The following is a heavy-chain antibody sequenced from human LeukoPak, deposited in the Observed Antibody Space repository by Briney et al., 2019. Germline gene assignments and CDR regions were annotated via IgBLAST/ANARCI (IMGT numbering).Heavy chain of an antibody. D-gene: IGHD1-14*01. J-gene: IGHJ4*02. CDR1: GFTFSSYG. V-gene: IGHV3-30*19. CDR3: AREEPAGSIDY. Sequence: PGGSLRLSCAASGFTFSSYGMHWVRQAPGKGLEWVAVIWNDGSNKYYANSGKGRFTISRDISRNTLYLQMASLRAEDTALYYCAREEPAGSIDYWGQGTLVTVSS. CDR2: IWNDGSNK.